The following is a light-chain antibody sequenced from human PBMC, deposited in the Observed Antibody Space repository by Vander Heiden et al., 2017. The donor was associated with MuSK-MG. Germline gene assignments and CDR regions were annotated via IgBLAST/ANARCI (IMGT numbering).Light chain of an antibody. V-gene: IGKV4-1*01. J-gene: IGKJ2*01. Sequence: DIVMTQSPDSLAVSLGERATINCKSSQSVLYISDKKNYLAWHQQKPGQPPKLLISWASTRESGVPDRFSGSGSGTNFTLTISSLQAEDVAVYYCQQVDTTPITFGQGTKLEIK. CDR2: WAS. CDR3: QQVDTTPIT. CDR1: QSVLYISDKKNY.